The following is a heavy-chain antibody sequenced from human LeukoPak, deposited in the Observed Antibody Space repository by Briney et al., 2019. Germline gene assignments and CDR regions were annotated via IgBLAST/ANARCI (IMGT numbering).Heavy chain of an antibody. CDR2: ISSSSSYI. CDR1: GFTFSSYS. CDR3: ARAFGIAAARLDY. D-gene: IGHD6-13*01. J-gene: IGHJ4*02. Sequence: GGSLRLSCAASGFTFSSYSMNWVRQAPGKGLEWVSSISSSSSYIYYADSVKGRFTISRDNAKNSLYLQMNSLRAEDTAVYYCARAFGIAAARLDYWGQGTLVTVSP. V-gene: IGHV3-21*01.